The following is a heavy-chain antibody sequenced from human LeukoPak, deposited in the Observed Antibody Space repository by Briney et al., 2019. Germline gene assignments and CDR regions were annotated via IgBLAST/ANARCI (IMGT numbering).Heavy chain of an antibody. CDR1: GYTFTGYY. J-gene: IGHJ6*02. CDR2: INPNSGGT. Sequence: ASVKVSCKASGYTFTGYYMHWVRQAPGQGLGWMGWINPNSGGTNYAQKFQGRVTMTRDTSTSTAYMELSRLRSDDTAVYYCARNWAPRRIKAMDVWGQGTTVTVSS. V-gene: IGHV1-2*02. D-gene: IGHD7-27*01. CDR3: ARNWAPRRIKAMDV.